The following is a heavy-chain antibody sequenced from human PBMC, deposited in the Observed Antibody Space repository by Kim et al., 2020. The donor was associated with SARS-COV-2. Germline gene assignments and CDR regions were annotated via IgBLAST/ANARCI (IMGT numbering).Heavy chain of an antibody. CDR1: GYSISSGYY. J-gene: IGHJ5*02. CDR3: YAGPGDWFDP. Sequence: SETLSLTCTVSGYSISSGYYWGWIRQPPGKGLEWIGSIYHSGSTYYNPSLKSRVTISVDTSKNQFSLKLSSVTAADTAVYYCYAGPGDWFDPWGQGTLVTVSS. CDR2: IYHSGST. V-gene: IGHV4-38-2*02. D-gene: IGHD2-8*01.